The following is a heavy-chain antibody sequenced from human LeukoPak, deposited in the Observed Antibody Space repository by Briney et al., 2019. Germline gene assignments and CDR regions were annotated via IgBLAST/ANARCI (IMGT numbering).Heavy chain of an antibody. D-gene: IGHD3-16*01. V-gene: IGHV4-59*01. CDR3: ARVGWVAETGNGLSYWFEP. Sequence: SETLSLTCTVSGGSISSYYWSWIRQPPGKGLEWIGYIYYSGSTNYNPSLKSRVTISVDTSKNQFSLKLSSVTAADTAVYYCARVGWVAETGNGLSYWFEPWGQGTLVTVSS. CDR1: GGSISSYY. J-gene: IGHJ5*02. CDR2: IYYSGST.